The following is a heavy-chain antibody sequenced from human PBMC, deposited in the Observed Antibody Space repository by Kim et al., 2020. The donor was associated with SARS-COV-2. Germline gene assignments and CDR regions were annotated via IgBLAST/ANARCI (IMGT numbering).Heavy chain of an antibody. V-gene: IGHV3-11*05. CDR1: GFTFSDYY. D-gene: IGHD3-3*01. CDR2: ICGVNSYT. CDR3: ARVGVGSRSWYYLDY. Sequence: GGSLRLSCAASGFTFSDYYMSWIRQAPGKGLEWVSYICGVNSYTNYVDSVKGRFTISRDNADNTLFLQMDSLRADDTAVYYCARVGVGSRSWYYLDYWGQGMLVTVSS. J-gene: IGHJ4*02.